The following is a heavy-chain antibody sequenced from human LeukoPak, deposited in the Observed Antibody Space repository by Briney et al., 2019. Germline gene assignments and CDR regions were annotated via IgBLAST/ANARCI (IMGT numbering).Heavy chain of an antibody. V-gene: IGHV4-59*01. D-gene: IGHD4-23*01. CDR1: GGSLSNYY. Sequence: PSETLSLTCSVSGGSLSNYYWNWLRQPPGKGLEWLGQIYYSGGTKYNPSLQSRVTISVDTSKTQFSLKLSSVTAADTAVYYCARDPEFDGGHGFDHWGQGTLVTVSS. J-gene: IGHJ4*02. CDR3: ARDPEFDGGHGFDH. CDR2: IYYSGGT.